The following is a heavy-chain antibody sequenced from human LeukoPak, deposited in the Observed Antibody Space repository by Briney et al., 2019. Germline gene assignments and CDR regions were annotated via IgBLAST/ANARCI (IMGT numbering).Heavy chain of an antibody. Sequence: GGSLRLSCAASGFTFSSYAMSWVRQAPGKGLEWVSAISGSGGSTYYADSVKGRFTISRDNSKNTLYLQMNSLRAEDTAVYYCAKGVGSGWPYFYYMDVWGKGTTVTVSS. CDR2: ISGSGGST. V-gene: IGHV3-23*01. D-gene: IGHD6-19*01. CDR1: GFTFSSYA. J-gene: IGHJ6*03. CDR3: AKGVGSGWPYFYYMDV.